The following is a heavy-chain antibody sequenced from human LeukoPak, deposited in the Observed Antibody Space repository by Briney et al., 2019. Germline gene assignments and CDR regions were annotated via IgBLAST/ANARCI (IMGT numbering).Heavy chain of an antibody. CDR3: ARAPKTPNPLLYFQPQFDY. J-gene: IGHJ4*02. D-gene: IGHD2-8*01. V-gene: IGHV1-3*01. Sequence: ASVKVSCKASGYTFTSNAMHWVRQAPGQRLEWMGWINAGNGNTKYSQKFQGRVTITRDTSASTAYMELSSLRSEDTAVYYCARAPKTPNPLLYFQPQFDYWGQGTLVTVSS. CDR2: INAGNGNT. CDR1: GYTFTSNA.